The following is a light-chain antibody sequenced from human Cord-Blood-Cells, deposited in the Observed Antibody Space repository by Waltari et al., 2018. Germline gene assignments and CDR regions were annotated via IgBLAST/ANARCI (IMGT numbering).Light chain of an antibody. CDR2: GAS. CDR3: QQYNNWPYT. V-gene: IGKV3-15*01. CDR1: QSVSSN. J-gene: IGKJ2*01. Sequence: EIVMTQSPATLSVSPGERHTLSCRASQSVSSNLAWYQQKPGQAPRLLIYGASTRATGIPARFSGSGSGTEFTLTISSLQSEDFAVYYCQQYNNWPYTFGQGTKLEIK.